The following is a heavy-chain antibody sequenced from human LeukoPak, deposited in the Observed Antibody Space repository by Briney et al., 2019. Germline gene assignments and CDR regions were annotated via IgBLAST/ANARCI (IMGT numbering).Heavy chain of an antibody. Sequence: GGSLRLSCAASGFPFSSYGMHWVRQAPGKGLEWGAVIWYDGSNKYYADSVKGRFTISRDNSKNTLYLQMNSLRAEDTAVYYCAREGVTRSDAFDIWGQGTMVTVSS. V-gene: IGHV3-33*01. CDR3: AREGVTRSDAFDI. CDR2: IWYDGSNK. D-gene: IGHD2-2*01. CDR1: GFPFSSYG. J-gene: IGHJ3*02.